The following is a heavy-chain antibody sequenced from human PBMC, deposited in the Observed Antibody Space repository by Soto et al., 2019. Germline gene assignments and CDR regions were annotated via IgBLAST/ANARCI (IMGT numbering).Heavy chain of an antibody. D-gene: IGHD6-6*01. J-gene: IGHJ4*02. CDR2: ISAYNGNT. CDR1: GYTFTSYG. CDR3: ARDPSGHGTTIAAPDY. V-gene: IGHV1-18*04. Sequence: GASVKVSCKASGYTFTSYGISWVRQAPGQGLEWMGWISAYNGNTNYAQKLQGRDTMTTDTSTSTAYMELRSLRSDDTAVYYCARDPSGHGTTIAAPDYWGEGTLVTVCS.